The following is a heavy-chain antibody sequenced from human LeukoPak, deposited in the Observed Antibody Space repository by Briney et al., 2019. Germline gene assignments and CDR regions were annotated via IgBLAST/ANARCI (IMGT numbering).Heavy chain of an antibody. CDR1: GFTFSSYE. J-gene: IGHJ4*02. D-gene: IGHD2-8*02. V-gene: IGHV3-23*01. CDR3: AKMENPGGGRFDY. Sequence: PGGSLRLFCAASGFTFSSYEMNWVRQAPGKGLEWVSSIHSSDVGTFYADSVKGRFTISRDTSKNTLYLQMNSLRAEDTAVYYCAKMENPGGGRFDYWGQGTLVTVSS. CDR2: IHSSDVGT.